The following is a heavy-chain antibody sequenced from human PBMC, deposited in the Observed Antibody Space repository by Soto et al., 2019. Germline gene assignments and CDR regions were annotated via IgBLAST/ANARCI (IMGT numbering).Heavy chain of an antibody. J-gene: IGHJ4*02. CDR2: INQDGSAK. CDR3: AINQF. CDR1: GLTFSNYW. V-gene: IGHV3-7*01. Sequence: EVQLVESGGGLVQPGGSPRLSCAASGLTFSNYWMSWVRQAPGKGLEWVANINQDGSAKYYVDSVKGRFTISRDNAKNSLYLQMNSLRAEDTAVYYCAINQFWGQGTLVIVS.